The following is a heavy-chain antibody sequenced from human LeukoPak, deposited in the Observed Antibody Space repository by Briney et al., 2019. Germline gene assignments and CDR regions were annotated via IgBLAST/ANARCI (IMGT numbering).Heavy chain of an antibody. CDR1: GFTFSRFW. D-gene: IGHD5-18*01. J-gene: IGHJ4*02. Sequence: GGSLRLSCAASGFTFSRFWMHWVRQPPGKGLVCVSRIDTDGSTTTYADSVKGRFTDSRDNARNTVYLQINSLRAEDTAVYYCAKLNSFGNDYWGQGVLVTVSS. CDR2: IDTDGSTT. V-gene: IGHV3-74*01. CDR3: AKLNSFGNDY.